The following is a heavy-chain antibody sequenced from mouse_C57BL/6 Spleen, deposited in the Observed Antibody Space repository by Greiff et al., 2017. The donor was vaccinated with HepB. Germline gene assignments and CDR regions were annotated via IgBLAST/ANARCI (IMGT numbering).Heavy chain of an antibody. CDR1: GYTFTSYG. Sequence: QVQLKESGAELARPGASVKLSCKASGYTFTSYGISWVKQRTGQGLEWIGEIYPRSGNTYYNEKFKGKATLTADKSSSTAYMELRSLTSEDSAVYLCARGITTVPVAWFAYWGQGTLVTVSA. V-gene: IGHV1-81*01. J-gene: IGHJ3*01. CDR2: IYPRSGNT. D-gene: IGHD1-1*01. CDR3: ARGITTVPVAWFAY.